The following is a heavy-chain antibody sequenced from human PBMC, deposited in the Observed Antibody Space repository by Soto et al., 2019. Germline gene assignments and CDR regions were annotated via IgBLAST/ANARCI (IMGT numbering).Heavy chain of an antibody. CDR3: ARGLGLMVYAGWFDP. V-gene: IGHV4-34*01. Sequence: PSETLSLTCAVYGGSFSGYYWSWIRQPPGKGLEWIGEINHSGSTNYNPSLKSRVTISVDTSKNPFSLKLSSVTAADTAVYYCARGLGLMVYAGWFDPWGQGTLVTVSS. J-gene: IGHJ5*02. D-gene: IGHD2-8*01. CDR1: GGSFSGYY. CDR2: INHSGST.